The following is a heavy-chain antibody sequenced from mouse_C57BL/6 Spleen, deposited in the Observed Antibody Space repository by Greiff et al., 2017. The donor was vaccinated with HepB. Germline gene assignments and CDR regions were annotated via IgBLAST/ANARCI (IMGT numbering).Heavy chain of an antibody. V-gene: IGHV5-16*01. CDR2: INYDGSST. D-gene: IGHD2-5*01. J-gene: IGHJ1*03. CDR1: GFTFSDYY. CDR3: ARDCSNYGWYFDV. Sequence: EVMLVESEGGLVQPGSSMKLSCTASGFTFSDYYMAWVRQVPEKGLEWVANINYDGSSTYYLDSLKSRFIISRDNAKNILYLQMSSLKSEDTATYYCARDCSNYGWYFDVWGTGTTVTVSS.